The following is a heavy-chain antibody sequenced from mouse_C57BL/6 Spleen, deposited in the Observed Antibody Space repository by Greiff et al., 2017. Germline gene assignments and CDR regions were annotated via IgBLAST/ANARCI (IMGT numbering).Heavy chain of an antibody. CDR2: INPNNGGT. CDR3: ARSGGGYYLPYWYFDV. CDR1: GYTFTDYN. V-gene: IGHV1-18*01. D-gene: IGHD2-3*01. J-gene: IGHJ1*03. Sequence: EVQLQESGPELVKPGASVKIPCKASGYTFTDYNMDWVKQSHGKSLEWIGDINPNNGGTIYNQKFKGKATLTVDKSSSTAYMELRSLTSEDTAVYYCARSGGGYYLPYWYFDVWGTGTTVTVSS.